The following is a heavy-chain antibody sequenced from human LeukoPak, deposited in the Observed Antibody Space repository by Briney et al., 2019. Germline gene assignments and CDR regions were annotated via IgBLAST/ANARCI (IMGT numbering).Heavy chain of an antibody. D-gene: IGHD3-10*01. CDR1: GGTFSSYA. CDR3: ARDRERITMVRGVYDAFDI. CDR2: IIPIFGTA. Sequence: GSSVKVSCKASGGTFSSYAISWVRQAPGQGLEWMGRIIPIFGTAKYAQKFQGRVTITTDESTSTAYMELSSLRSEDTAVYDCARDRERITMVRGVYDAFDIWGQGTMVTVSS. J-gene: IGHJ3*02. V-gene: IGHV1-69*05.